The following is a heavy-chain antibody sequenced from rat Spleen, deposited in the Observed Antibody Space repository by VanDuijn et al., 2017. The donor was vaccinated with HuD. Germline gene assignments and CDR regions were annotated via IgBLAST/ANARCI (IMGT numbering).Heavy chain of an antibody. Sequence: EVQLVETGGGLVQPGGSLQLSCVASGFTFSGYWMYWIRQAPGEGLEWISFISPDGGSTYYPDSVKGRFTISRDNAENTVYLQMNSLRSEDTATYYCARCFDLWGQGVMVTVSS. CDR2: ISPDGGST. CDR1: GFTFSGYW. J-gene: IGHJ2*01. V-gene: IGHV5-58*01. CDR3: ARCFDL.